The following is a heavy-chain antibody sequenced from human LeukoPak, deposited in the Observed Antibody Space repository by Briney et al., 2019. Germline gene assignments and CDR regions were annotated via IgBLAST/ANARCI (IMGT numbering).Heavy chain of an antibody. V-gene: IGHV4-4*07. J-gene: IGHJ4*02. CDR3: ATHYGSGSYS. D-gene: IGHD3-10*01. CDR2: IYTSGST. CDR1: GDSISNYY. Sequence: SETLSLTCTVSGDSISNYYWSWIRQPAGKGLEWIGRIYTSGSTNYNPSLKSRVTMSVDKPKNQFSLQLSSVTAADTATYYCATHYGSGSYSWGQGTLVTVSS.